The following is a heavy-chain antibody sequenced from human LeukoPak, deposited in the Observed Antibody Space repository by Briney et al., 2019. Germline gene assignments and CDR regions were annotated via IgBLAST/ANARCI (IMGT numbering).Heavy chain of an antibody. D-gene: IGHD1-26*01. CDR1: GDSVSSNSVA. Sequence: SQTLSLTCAISGDSVSSNSVAWNWIRQSPSRGLEWLGRTSYRSKWCNNYAVSVKSRITINPDTSRNQFSLQLKSVTPEDTAVYYCARWDHGTAYFDSWGQGTLVTVSS. V-gene: IGHV6-1*01. J-gene: IGHJ4*02. CDR2: TSYRSKWCN. CDR3: ARWDHGTAYFDS.